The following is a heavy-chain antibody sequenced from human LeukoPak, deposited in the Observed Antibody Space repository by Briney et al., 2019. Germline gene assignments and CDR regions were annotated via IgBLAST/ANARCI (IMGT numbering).Heavy chain of an antibody. Sequence: ASVKVSRKASGYTFTGYYMHWVRQAPGQGLEWMGWINPNSGGTNYAQKFQGRVTMTRDTSISTAYMELSRLRSDDTAVYYCARDGYSSSSPFFDYWGQGTLVTVSS. D-gene: IGHD6-6*01. CDR1: GYTFTGYY. CDR3: ARDGYSSSSPFFDY. CDR2: INPNSGGT. J-gene: IGHJ4*02. V-gene: IGHV1-2*02.